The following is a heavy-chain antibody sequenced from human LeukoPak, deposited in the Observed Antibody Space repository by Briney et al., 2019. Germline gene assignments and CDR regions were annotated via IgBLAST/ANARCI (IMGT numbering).Heavy chain of an antibody. V-gene: IGHV4-39*01. J-gene: IGHJ4*02. CDR2: AHYTGST. Sequence: PSETLSLTCTVSGVSISNNYFYWAWIRQPPGKGLELIGYAHYTGSTFYNSSLKSRITISADTSQNQFSLSLTSATAADTAVYYCATLGLLRGAGFNLATHFDYWGQGTLVAVSS. CDR1: GVSISNNYFY. CDR3: ATLGLLRGAGFNLATHFDY. D-gene: IGHD1-26*01.